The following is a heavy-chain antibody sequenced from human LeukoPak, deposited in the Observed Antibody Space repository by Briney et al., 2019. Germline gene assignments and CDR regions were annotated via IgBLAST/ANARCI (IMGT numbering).Heavy chain of an antibody. CDR2: ISSGGSTI. D-gene: IGHD3-22*01. CDR1: GFTFSTYS. J-gene: IGHJ4*02. CDR3: ARDIYYYDSSGYYFPGGSDY. Sequence: PGGSLRLSCAASGFTFSTYSMNWVRQAPGKGLEWVSYISSGGSTIYYADSVKGRFTISRDNAKNSLYLQMNSLRAEDTAVYYCARDIYYYDSSGYYFPGGSDYWGQGTLVTVSS. V-gene: IGHV3-48*04.